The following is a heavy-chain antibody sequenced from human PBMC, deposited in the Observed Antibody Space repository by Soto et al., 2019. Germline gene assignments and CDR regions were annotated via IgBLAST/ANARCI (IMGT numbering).Heavy chain of an antibody. CDR2: IYTAGTT. V-gene: IGHV3-53*01. CDR3: ARHSYSLY. Sequence: GGSLRLSCTASGFTVSNHYMSWVRQAPGKGLEWVSVIYTAGTTHYADSVKGRFTISRDTSKNTVYLQMNSLRVEDTAVYFCARHSYSLYWGQGALVTVSS. D-gene: IGHD2-21*01. J-gene: IGHJ4*02. CDR1: GFTVSNHY.